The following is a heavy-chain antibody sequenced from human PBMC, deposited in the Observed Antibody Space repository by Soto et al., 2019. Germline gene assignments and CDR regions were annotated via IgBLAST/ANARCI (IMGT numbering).Heavy chain of an antibody. J-gene: IGHJ5*02. D-gene: IGHD3-3*01. V-gene: IGHV2-5*02. Sequence: QINLIESGPTLVKSTQTLTLTCTFSGFSLSTSGAAVGWVRQPPGRALEWLALIYWDGDKRYNASLGNRLTITKDTSMNQLVLTLTNVDPADTATYYCAHRATMTIFGLIIDNGIWYDPWGQGTRVIVSS. CDR2: IYWDGDK. CDR3: AHRATMTIFGLIIDNGIWYDP. CDR1: GFSLSTSGAA.